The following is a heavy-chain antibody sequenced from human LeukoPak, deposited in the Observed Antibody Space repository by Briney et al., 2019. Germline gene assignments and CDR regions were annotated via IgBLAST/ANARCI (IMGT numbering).Heavy chain of an antibody. D-gene: IGHD3-10*01. J-gene: IGHJ4*02. Sequence: GGSLRLSCAASGFTFSGNGMHWVRQAPGKGLEWVAIIWSDGSNQYYADSVKGRFTISRDNSKNTLYLQMSGLRAEDTAVYFCARNRGPYASGRSYLDYWGQGTLVTVSS. V-gene: IGHV3-33*01. CDR2: IWSDGSNQ. CDR3: ARNRGPYASGRSYLDY. CDR1: GFTFSGNG.